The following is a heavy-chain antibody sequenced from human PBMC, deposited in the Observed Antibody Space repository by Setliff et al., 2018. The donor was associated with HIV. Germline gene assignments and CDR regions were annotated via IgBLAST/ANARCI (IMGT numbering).Heavy chain of an antibody. Sequence: GESLTISCQASGYSFTNYWIGWVRQMPGKGLEWMGIIFPGDSDTRYSPSFQGQVIISADKSIGTAYLHLSSLKASDTAIYYCVRRDNLVVTLTYYFDSWGQGTLVTVSS. D-gene: IGHD2-21*02. J-gene: IGHJ4*02. CDR2: IFPGDSDT. CDR1: GYSFTNYW. V-gene: IGHV5-51*01. CDR3: VRRDNLVVTLTYYFDS.